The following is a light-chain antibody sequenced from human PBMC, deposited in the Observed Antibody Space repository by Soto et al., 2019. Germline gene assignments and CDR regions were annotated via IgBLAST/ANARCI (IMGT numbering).Light chain of an antibody. CDR2: DAS. J-gene: IGKJ4*01. V-gene: IGKV3-11*01. Sequence: EIVLTQSPATLSLSPGESATLSCRASQSISRYLAWYQQKPGQAPRLLIYDASNGATGIPARFSGSGSGAEFTLTISSLEPEDVAIYYCQYRGSWPLTFGGGTKVEIK. CDR1: QSISRY. CDR3: QYRGSWPLT.